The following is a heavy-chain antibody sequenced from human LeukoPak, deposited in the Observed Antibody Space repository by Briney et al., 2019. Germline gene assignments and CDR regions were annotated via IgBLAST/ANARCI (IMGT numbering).Heavy chain of an antibody. V-gene: IGHV1-2*02. CDR2: INPNSGGT. Sequence: ASVKVSCKASGYTFTGYYMHWVRQAPGQGLEWMGWINPNSGGTNYAQKFQGRVTMTRDTSISTAYMGLSRLRSDDTAVYYCARLLIAAAGTGPYYYYYMDVWGKGTTVTVSS. CDR1: GYTFTGYY. D-gene: IGHD6-13*01. J-gene: IGHJ6*03. CDR3: ARLLIAAAGTGPYYYYYMDV.